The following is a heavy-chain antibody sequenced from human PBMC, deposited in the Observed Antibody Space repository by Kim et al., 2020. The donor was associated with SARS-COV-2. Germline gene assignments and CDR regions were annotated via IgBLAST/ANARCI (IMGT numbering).Heavy chain of an antibody. CDR3: ARQGESYGMDV. V-gene: IGHV4-4*02. D-gene: IGHD3-16*01. J-gene: IGHJ6*02. CDR2: T. Sequence: TNTNPSPKTRVNLSGAQSKNQFSLKLGSVTAADTAVYYCARQGESYGMDVWGQGTTVTVSS.